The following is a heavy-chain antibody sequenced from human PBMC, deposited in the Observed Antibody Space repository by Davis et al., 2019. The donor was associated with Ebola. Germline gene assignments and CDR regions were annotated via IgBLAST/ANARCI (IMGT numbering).Heavy chain of an antibody. Sequence: GGSLRLSCAASGFTFSSYAMNWVRQAPGKGLEWVSFISTSDNYRYYADSVKGRFTISRDNAKNTLYLQMHSLRAEDTAVYYCAKDDYHSGSPFDYWGQGTLVTVSS. CDR3: AKDDYHSGSPFDY. J-gene: IGHJ4*02. V-gene: IGHV3-21*04. D-gene: IGHD1-26*01. CDR1: GFTFSSYA. CDR2: ISTSDNYR.